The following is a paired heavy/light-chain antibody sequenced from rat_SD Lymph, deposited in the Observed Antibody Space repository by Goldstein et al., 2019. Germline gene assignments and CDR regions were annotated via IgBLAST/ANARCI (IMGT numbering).Heavy chain of an antibody. J-gene: IGHJ3*01. CDR3: ASPGFAY. V-gene: IGHV5-34*01. CDR2: ISSSSSYI. Sequence: EVQLVESGGGLVQPGRSLKLSCLASGFTFSNYGMNWIRQAPGKGLEWVASISSSSSYIYYADTVKGRFTISRDNAKNTLYLQMTSLRSEDTALYYCASPGFAYWGQGTLVTVSS. CDR1: GFTFSNYG.
Light chain of an antibody. J-gene: IGKJ1*01. V-gene: IGKV1S14*01. CDR1: QSLVASDKNTY. CDR2: QVS. CDR3: LQGTHLPT. Sequence: DVVMTQTPPSLSVAIGQSVSISCKSSQSLVASDKNTYLNWLLQSPGRSPKRLIYQVSKLDSGVPDRFSGSGSEKDFTLKISRVEAEDLGVYYCLQGTHLPTFGGGTKLELK.